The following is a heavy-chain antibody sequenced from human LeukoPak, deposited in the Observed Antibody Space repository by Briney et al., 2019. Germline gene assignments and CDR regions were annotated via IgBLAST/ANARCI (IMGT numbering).Heavy chain of an antibody. J-gene: IGHJ6*02. CDR1: GYTFTGYY. V-gene: IGHV1-2*02. CDR2: INPNSGGT. Sequence: ASVKVSCKASGYTFTGYYMHWVRRAPGQGLEWMGWINPNSGGTNYAQKFQGRVTMTRDTSISTAYMELSRLRSDDTAVYYCARGHSSSWYSAYYYYYGMDVWGQGTTVTVSS. D-gene: IGHD6-13*01. CDR3: ARGHSSSWYSAYYYYYGMDV.